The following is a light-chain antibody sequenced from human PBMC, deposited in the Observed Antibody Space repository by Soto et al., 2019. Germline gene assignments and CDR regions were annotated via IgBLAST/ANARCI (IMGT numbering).Light chain of an antibody. CDR2: AAS. CDR1: QGIGSW. CDR3: QQANSFPLT. J-gene: IGKJ4*01. Sequence: DIQMTQSPSSVSASVGDGVTITCRASQGIGSWLAWYQQKPGKPPKLLISAASSLQSGGPSRFSVSGSGTDFTLTISSLQPEDFATYYCQQANSFPLTFGGGTKVEIK. V-gene: IGKV1-12*01.